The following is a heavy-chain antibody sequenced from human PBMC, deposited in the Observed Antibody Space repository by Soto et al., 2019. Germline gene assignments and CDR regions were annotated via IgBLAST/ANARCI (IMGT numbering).Heavy chain of an antibody. J-gene: IGHJ6*02. Sequence: PSETLSLTCTVSGGSISSGGYYWSWIRQHPGKGLEWIGYIYYSGITYYNPSLKSRVTISVDTSKNQFSLKLSSVTAADTAVYYCARDQRPLGPTYYDFWSGQTYYYGMDVWGQGTTVTVSS. CDR2: IYYSGIT. CDR1: GGSISSGGYY. CDR3: ARDQRPLGPTYYDFWSGQTYYYGMDV. D-gene: IGHD3-3*01. V-gene: IGHV4-31*03.